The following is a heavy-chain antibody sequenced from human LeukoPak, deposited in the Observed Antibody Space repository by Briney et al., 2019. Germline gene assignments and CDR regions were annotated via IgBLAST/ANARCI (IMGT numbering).Heavy chain of an antibody. D-gene: IGHD2-21*02. CDR1: GASITNYY. J-gene: IGHJ3*02. Sequence: SETLSLTCTVSGASITNYYWNWMRQSPGQGLEWIGYGHHSGTTNYNPSLDSRGTISVDTSKTHVSMKLSPVTDADTAVYYCARWGESADSVVHAFDIWGRGTMVTVSS. CDR2: GHHSGTT. V-gene: IGHV4-59*12. CDR3: ARWGESADSVVHAFDI.